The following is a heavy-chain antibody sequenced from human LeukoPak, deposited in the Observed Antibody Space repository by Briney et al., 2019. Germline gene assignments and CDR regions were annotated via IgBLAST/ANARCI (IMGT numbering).Heavy chain of an antibody. D-gene: IGHD3-3*02. CDR3: ARGSIWFDP. CDR2: IYDSGST. CDR1: GGSISSYY. Sequence: SETLSLTCTVSGGSISSYYWSWIRQPPGKGLEWIGYIYDSGSTNYNPSLKSRVTISVDTSKNQFSLKLISVTAADTAVYYCARGSIWFDPWGQGTLVTVSS. V-gene: IGHV4-59*01. J-gene: IGHJ5*02.